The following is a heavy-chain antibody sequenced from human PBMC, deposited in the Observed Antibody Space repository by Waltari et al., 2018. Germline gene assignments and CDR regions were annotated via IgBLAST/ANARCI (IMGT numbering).Heavy chain of an antibody. D-gene: IGHD2-2*02. Sequence: VQLVQSGAEVKKPGSSVKVSCKASGGTFSSYTISWVRQAPGQGLEWMGRIIPILGIANYAQKFQGRVTITADKSTSTAYMELSSLRSEDTAVYYCARTPLYGGFPKGVDYWGQGTLVTVSS. V-gene: IGHV1-69*02. CDR2: IIPILGIA. J-gene: IGHJ4*02. CDR3: ARTPLYGGFPKGVDY. CDR1: GGTFSSYT.